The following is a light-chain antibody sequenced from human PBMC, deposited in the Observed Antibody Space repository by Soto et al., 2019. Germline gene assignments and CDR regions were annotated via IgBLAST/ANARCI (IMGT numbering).Light chain of an antibody. Sequence: EIVMTQSPATLSVSPGERATLSCRASQSLSVNLAWYQQKPGQAPRLLIYGTSNRATGIPDRISGSRSGTEFTLTISSLQSEDFGVYYCQQFEDWPTFGQGTKVDIK. J-gene: IGKJ1*01. CDR2: GTS. V-gene: IGKV3-15*01. CDR3: QQFEDWPT. CDR1: QSLSVN.